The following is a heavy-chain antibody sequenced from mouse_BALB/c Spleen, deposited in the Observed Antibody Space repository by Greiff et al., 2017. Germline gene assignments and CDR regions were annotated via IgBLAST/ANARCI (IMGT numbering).Heavy chain of an antibody. CDR3: ARALYDGSSLFAY. CDR2: IDPANGNI. V-gene: IGHV14-3*02. J-gene: IGHJ3*01. D-gene: IGHD1-1*01. Sequence: EVQLQQSGAELVKPGASVKLSCTASGFNIKDTYMHWVKQRPEQGLEWIGRIDPANGNIKYDPKFQGKATITADTSSNTAYLQLSSLTSEDTAVYYCARALYDGSSLFAYWGQGTLVTVSA. CDR1: GFNIKDTY.